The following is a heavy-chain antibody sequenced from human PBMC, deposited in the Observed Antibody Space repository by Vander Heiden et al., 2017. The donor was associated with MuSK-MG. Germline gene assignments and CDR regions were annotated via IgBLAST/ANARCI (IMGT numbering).Heavy chain of an antibody. Sequence: EVQLLESGGGLVQPGVCVRLSCADSGFTFCGYAMSWVRQAPGKGLEWVSAISGSGGSTYYADSVKGRFTISRDNSKNTLYLQMNSLRAEDTAVYYCAKHSSSWNYYYYMDVWGKGTTVTVSS. D-gene: IGHD6-13*01. J-gene: IGHJ6*03. V-gene: IGHV3-23*01. CDR1: GFTFCGYA. CDR2: ISGSGGST. CDR3: AKHSSSWNYYYYMDV.